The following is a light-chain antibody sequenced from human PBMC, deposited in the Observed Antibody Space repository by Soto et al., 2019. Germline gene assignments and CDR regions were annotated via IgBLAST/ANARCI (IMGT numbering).Light chain of an antibody. V-gene: IGKV3-20*01. CDR1: QSVSSDS. J-gene: IGKJ1*01. CDR2: GAS. Sequence: EIVLTQSPGTLSLSPGERATLSCRASQSVSSDSLAWYQHTPGQAPRVLIYGASSSATGIPDKISGSGSGTDFTLTISRLEPEDFEMYYCQQYDTTPWAFGQGTKVEIK. CDR3: QQYDTTPWA.